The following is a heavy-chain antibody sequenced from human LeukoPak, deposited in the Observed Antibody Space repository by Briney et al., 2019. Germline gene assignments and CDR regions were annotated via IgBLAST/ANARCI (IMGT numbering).Heavy chain of an antibody. D-gene: IGHD6-19*01. CDR1: GGSISSYY. CDR2: IYYSGST. Sequence: SETLSLTCTVSGGSISSYYWSWIRPPPGKGLEWIGYIYYSGSTNYNPSLKSRVTISVDTSKNQFSLKLSSVTAADTAVYYCARGVAVAGNFDYWGQGTLVTVSS. J-gene: IGHJ4*02. V-gene: IGHV4-59*01. CDR3: ARGVAVAGNFDY.